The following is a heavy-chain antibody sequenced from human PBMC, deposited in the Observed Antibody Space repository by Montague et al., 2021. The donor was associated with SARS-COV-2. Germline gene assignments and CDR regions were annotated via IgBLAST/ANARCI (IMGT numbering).Heavy chain of an antibody. D-gene: IGHD6-13*01. Sequence: SETLSLTCTVSGGSISRSYWSWIRRPPGKGLEWIGSLYYTGSTYYNPSLKSRVTISVDTSKNQFSLKLSSVTAADTAVYYCAGDSSSWYYWFDPWGQGTLVTVSS. CDR1: GGSISRSY. V-gene: IGHV4-59*05. CDR2: LYYTGST. CDR3: AGDSSSWYYWFDP. J-gene: IGHJ5*02.